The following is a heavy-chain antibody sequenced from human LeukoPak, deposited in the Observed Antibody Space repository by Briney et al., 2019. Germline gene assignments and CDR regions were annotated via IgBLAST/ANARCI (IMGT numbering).Heavy chain of an antibody. Sequence: GGSLRLSCAAFGFTFSNYAMIWVRQAPGRGLEWVSGVSDSGGSTYYADSVKGRFTISRDNAKNSLYLQMNSLRAEDTAVYYCARIWGATVTTIDYWGQGTLVTVSS. CDR1: GFTFSNYA. CDR3: ARIWGATVTTIDY. V-gene: IGHV3-23*01. J-gene: IGHJ4*02. CDR2: VSDSGGST. D-gene: IGHD4-17*01.